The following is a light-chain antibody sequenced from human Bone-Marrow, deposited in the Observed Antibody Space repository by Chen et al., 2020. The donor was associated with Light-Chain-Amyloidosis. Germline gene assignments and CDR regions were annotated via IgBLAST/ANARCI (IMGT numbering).Light chain of an antibody. Sequence: DIVMTQSPLSLPVTPGEPASISCRSSQSLLQSNGYNYLDWYLQKPGQSPQLLIYLASKRASGVPDRFSGSGSGTDFSLKISRVEAEDVGVYYCMQGQKTAWTFGQGTKVEIK. CDR2: LAS. V-gene: IGKV2-28*01. CDR1: QSLLQSNGYNY. CDR3: MQGQKTAWT. J-gene: IGKJ1*01.